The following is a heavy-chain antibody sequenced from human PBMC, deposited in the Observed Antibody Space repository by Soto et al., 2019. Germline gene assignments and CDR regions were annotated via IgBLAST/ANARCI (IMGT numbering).Heavy chain of an antibody. J-gene: IGHJ4*02. D-gene: IGHD2-8*01. CDR1: GVTFTSYA. Sequence: GGSLRLSCAASGVTFTSYAMTWVRQVPGEGLQWVSSISKSGDSTYYADSVKGRFTTSRDNSKNTLYLQMNSLRAEDTAIYYCARAPMVLSRSYFASWGQGTPVTVSS. CDR3: ARAPMVLSRSYFAS. CDR2: ISKSGDST. V-gene: IGHV3-23*01.